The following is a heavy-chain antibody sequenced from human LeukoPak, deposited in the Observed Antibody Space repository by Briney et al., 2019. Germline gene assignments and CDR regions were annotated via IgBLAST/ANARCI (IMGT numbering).Heavy chain of an antibody. V-gene: IGHV3-48*01. CDR1: GFTFSSYN. CDR2: ISSSSSII. J-gene: IGHJ4*02. CDR3: ARSLILTGYCLDY. D-gene: IGHD3-9*01. Sequence: GGSLRLSCAASGFTFSSYNMNWVRQAPGKGLEGVSYISSSSSIIYYADSVKGRFTISRDNAKNSLYLQMNSLRAEDTAVYYCARSLILTGYCLDYWGQGTLVTVSS.